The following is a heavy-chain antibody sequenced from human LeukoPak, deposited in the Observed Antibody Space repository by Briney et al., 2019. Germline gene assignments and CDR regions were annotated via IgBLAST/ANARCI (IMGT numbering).Heavy chain of an antibody. V-gene: IGHV3-23*01. CDR3: AKDLLRDISGRFPYYFDY. Sequence: GGSLRLSCAASGFTFSNYAMSWVRQAPWKGLEWVSAISGSDVSTYYADSVKGRFTISRDNSKNTLYLQMNSLRAEDTAVYFCAKDLLRDISGRFPYYFDYWGQGTLVTVSS. CDR2: ISGSDVST. J-gene: IGHJ4*02. D-gene: IGHD2-15*01. CDR1: GFTFSNYA.